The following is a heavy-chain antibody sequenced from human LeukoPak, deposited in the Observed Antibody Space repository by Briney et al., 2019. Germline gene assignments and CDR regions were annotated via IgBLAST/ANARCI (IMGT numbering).Heavy chain of an antibody. CDR1: GFIFSSYW. J-gene: IGHJ4*02. V-gene: IGHV3-7*03. Sequence: GGSLRLSCTASGFIFSSYWMSWVRQAPGKGLEWVANIKVDGSEKYYVDSVKGRFTISRDTPKNTLYLQMNSLRVEDTAVYYCASWPVGWYGEDSWGQGTLVTVSS. D-gene: IGHD6-19*01. CDR3: ASWPVGWYGEDS. CDR2: IKVDGSEK.